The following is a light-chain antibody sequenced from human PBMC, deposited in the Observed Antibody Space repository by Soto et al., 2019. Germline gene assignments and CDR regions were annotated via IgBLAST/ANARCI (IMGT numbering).Light chain of an antibody. J-gene: IGKJ1*01. CDR2: GAS. Sequence: EIVLTQSPVTLSLSPGERATLSCRASQSVSSSYLAWYQQKPGQAPRLLIYGASSRATGIPDRFSGSGSGTDFTLTISRLEPDDFAVYYCHQYGSSPETFGQGTKVDIK. V-gene: IGKV3-20*01. CDR3: HQYGSSPET. CDR1: QSVSSSY.